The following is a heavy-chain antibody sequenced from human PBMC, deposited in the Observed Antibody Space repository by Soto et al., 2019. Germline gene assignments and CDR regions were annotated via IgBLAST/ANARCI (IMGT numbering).Heavy chain of an antibody. CDR1: GGSISSGDYY. CDR3: ARGSYYYDSVGYYHY. CDR2: IYYSGST. Sequence: SETLSLTCAVSGGSISSGDYYWSWIRQPPGKGLEWIGYIYYSGSTYYNPSLKSRVTISVDTSKNQFSLKLSSVTAADTAFFYCARGSYYYDSVGYYHYWGQGTLVTVSS. V-gene: IGHV4-30-4*01. D-gene: IGHD3-22*01. J-gene: IGHJ4*02.